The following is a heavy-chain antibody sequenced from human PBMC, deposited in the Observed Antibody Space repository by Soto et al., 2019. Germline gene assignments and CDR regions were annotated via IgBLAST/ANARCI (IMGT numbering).Heavy chain of an antibody. CDR3: ARGRAWLRFVTVTGVYFDY. J-gene: IGHJ4*02. D-gene: IGHD5-12*01. CDR2: INHSGST. V-gene: IGHV4-34*01. CDR1: GGSFSGCY. Sequence: QVKLQQWGAGLLKPSETLSLTCAVYGGSFSGCYWSWIRQPPGKGLEWIGEINHSGSTNYNPSLRRRVTISVDTSKNQFSLKLSSVTAADTAVYYCARGRAWLRFVTVTGVYFDYWGQGTLVTVSS.